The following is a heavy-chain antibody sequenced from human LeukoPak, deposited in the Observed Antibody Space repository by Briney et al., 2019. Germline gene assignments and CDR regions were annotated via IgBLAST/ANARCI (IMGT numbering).Heavy chain of an antibody. CDR2: ISSSSSYR. CDR1: GFTFSDYY. CDR3: AAGCNFDY. V-gene: IGHV3-11*03. J-gene: IGHJ4*02. D-gene: IGHD2-15*01. Sequence: GSLSLSCAASGFTFSDYYRSWIRQAPGNGLEWVSYISSSSSYRKYADSVKGRFTISRDNSKNSLYLQMNSRRAEDTAVYYCAAGCNFDYWGQGTLVTVSS.